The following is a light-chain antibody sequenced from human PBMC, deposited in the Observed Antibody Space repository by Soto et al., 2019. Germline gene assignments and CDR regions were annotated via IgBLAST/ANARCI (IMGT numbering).Light chain of an antibody. CDR3: QQRSDWPS. CDR1: QSVGNY. J-gene: IGKJ2*01. Sequence: VLTQSPATLSLSPGDRATLSCWASQSVGNYLAWYQHKLGQAPRLLIYDASSRAPGIPARFSGSGSGTDFTLTISSLEPEDFALYYCQQRSDWPSFGQGTKLEIK. CDR2: DAS. V-gene: IGKV3-11*01.